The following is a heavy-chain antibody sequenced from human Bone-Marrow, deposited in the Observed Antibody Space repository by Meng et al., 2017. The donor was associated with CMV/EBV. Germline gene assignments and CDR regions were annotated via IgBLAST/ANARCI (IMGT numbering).Heavy chain of an antibody. D-gene: IGHD6-6*01. CDR2: IRYDGSNK. CDR3: AKELILYSCSSLADY. CDR1: GFTFSSYG. Sequence: GGSLRLSCAASGFTFSSYGMHWVRQAPGKGLEWVAFIRYDGSNKYYADSVKGRFTISRDNSKNTLYLQMNSLRAEDTAVYYCAKELILYSCSSLADYWGQGTLVTVSS. V-gene: IGHV3-30*02. J-gene: IGHJ4*02.